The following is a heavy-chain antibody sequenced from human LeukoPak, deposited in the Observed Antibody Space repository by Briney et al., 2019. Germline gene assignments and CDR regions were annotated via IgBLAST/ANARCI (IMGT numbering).Heavy chain of an antibody. Sequence: ASVKVSCKASGYTFTSYDINWVRQATGQGLEWMGWINPNSGGTNYAQKFQGRVTMTRDTSISTAYMELSRLRSDDTAVYYCARGGDCSSTSCYGGYNWFDPWGQGTLVTVSS. CDR1: GYTFTSYD. D-gene: IGHD2-2*01. CDR3: ARGGDCSSTSCYGGYNWFDP. V-gene: IGHV1-2*02. J-gene: IGHJ5*02. CDR2: INPNSGGT.